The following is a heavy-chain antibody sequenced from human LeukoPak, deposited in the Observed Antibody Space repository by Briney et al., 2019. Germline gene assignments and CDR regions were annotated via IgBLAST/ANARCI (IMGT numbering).Heavy chain of an antibody. CDR1: GFTFSDFY. CDR3: ARDPRKVRGYFDY. CDR2: ISSSGSTI. D-gene: IGHD3-10*01. V-gene: IGHV3-11*01. J-gene: IGHJ4*02. Sequence: GGSLRLSCAASGFTFSDFYMSWIRQAPGKGLEWVSYISSSGSTIYYADSVKGRFTISRDNAKNSLYLQMNSLRAEDTAVYYCARDPRKVRGYFDYWGQGTLVTVSS.